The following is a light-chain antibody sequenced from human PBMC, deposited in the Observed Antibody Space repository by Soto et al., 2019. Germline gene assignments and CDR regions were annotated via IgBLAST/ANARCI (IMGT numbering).Light chain of an antibody. CDR2: QDS. V-gene: IGLV3-1*01. J-gene: IGLJ1*01. CDR3: QAWDSSTV. Sequence: YELTQPPSVSVSPGQTASITCSGDKLGDKYACWYQQKPGQSPVLVIYQDSKRPSGIPERFSGSNSGNTATLTISGTQAMDEADYYCQAWDSSTVFGTGTKVTVL. CDR1: KLGDKY.